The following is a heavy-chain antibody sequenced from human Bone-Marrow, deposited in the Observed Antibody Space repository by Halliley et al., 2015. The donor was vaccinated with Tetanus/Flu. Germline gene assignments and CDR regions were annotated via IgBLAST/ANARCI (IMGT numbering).Heavy chain of an antibody. Sequence: SLRLSCTGSGFTFGDYVMSWVRQAPGKGLEWVGFIRSKPYGGTTEHAASVKGRFGISRDDAKSITYLQMNSLKTEDTAVYYCVRGSDFYYDYSGHWGQGTLVTVSS. J-gene: IGHJ4*02. V-gene: IGHV3-49*04. D-gene: IGHD3-22*01. CDR2: IRSKPYGGTT. CDR3: VRGSDFYYDYSGH. CDR1: GFTFGDYV.